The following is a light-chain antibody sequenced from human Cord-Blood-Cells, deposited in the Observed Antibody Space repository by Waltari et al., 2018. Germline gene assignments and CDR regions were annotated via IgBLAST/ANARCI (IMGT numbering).Light chain of an antibody. Sequence: QSALTQPASVSGSPGQSITISCTGTSSDVGSYNLVSWYQQHPGKAPKLMIYEGSKRPSGVFNRFSGSNAGNTASLTISGRQAEDEADYYCCSYAGSSTWVFGGGTKLTVL. CDR2: EGS. CDR3: CSYAGSSTWV. J-gene: IGLJ3*02. CDR1: SSDVGSYNL. V-gene: IGLV2-23*01.